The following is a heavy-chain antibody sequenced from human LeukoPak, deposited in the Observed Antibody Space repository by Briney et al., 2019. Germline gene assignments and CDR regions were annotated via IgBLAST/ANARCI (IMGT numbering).Heavy chain of an antibody. CDR3: AREGWFGESNDYYYSMDV. V-gene: IGHV3-11*06. CDR2: ISSSSSYT. J-gene: IGHJ6*04. CDR1: GFTFSDYY. D-gene: IGHD3-10*01. Sequence: GGSLRLSCAASGFTFSDYYMSWIRQAPGKGLEGVSYISSSSSYTNYADSVKGRFTISRDNAKNSLYLQMNSLRAEDTAVYYCAREGWFGESNDYYYSMDVWGKGTTVTVSS.